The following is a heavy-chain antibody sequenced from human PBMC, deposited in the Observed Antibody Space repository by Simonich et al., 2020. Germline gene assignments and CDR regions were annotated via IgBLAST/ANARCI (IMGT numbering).Heavy chain of an antibody. CDR1: GFTFSSYW. V-gene: IGHV3-7*01. D-gene: IGHD7-27*01. CDR2: IKQDGSEK. Sequence: EVQLVESGGGLVQPGGSPRLSCAASGFTFSSYWMSWVRQAPGKGLGWVANIKQDGSEKYYVDSVKGRFTSTRDNAKNSLYLQMNSLRAEDTAGYYCARDGLGTAYYYYMDVWGKGTTVTVSS. J-gene: IGHJ6*03. CDR3: ARDGLGTAYYYYMDV.